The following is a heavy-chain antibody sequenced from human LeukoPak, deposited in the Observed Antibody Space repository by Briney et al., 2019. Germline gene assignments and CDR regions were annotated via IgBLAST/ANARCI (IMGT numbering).Heavy chain of an antibody. CDR2: INPTGGST. CDR3: AKGGQEFDS. Sequence: ASVKVSCKASGYSFSTYYIHWVRQAPGQGLEWMGIINPTGGSTTYAQKFQGRVTMTRDTSTSTVYMELSSLRSEDTAVYYCAKGGQEFDSWSQGNLVTVSA. CDR1: GYSFSTYY. V-gene: IGHV1-46*01. J-gene: IGHJ5*01.